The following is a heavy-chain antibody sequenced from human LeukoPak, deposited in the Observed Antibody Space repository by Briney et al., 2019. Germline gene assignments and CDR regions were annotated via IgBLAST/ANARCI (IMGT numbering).Heavy chain of an antibody. CDR2: ISAYNGNT. D-gene: IGHD6-13*01. V-gene: IGHV1-18*01. CDR3: ARMFIAAAGTHRYYYYGMDV. Sequence: ASVKVSCKASGYTFTSYGISWVRQAPGQGLEWMGWISAYNGNTNYAQKFQGRVTMTRNTSISTAYMELSSLRSEDTAVYYCARMFIAAAGTHRYYYYGMDVWGQGTTVTVSS. J-gene: IGHJ6*02. CDR1: GYTFTSYG.